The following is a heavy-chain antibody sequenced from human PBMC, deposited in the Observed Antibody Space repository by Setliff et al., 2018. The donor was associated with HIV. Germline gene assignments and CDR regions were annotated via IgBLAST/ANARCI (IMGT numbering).Heavy chain of an antibody. CDR1: GDSIISGDYY. J-gene: IGHJ5*02. Sequence: PSETLSLTCTVSGDSIISGDYYWSWIRQSPGKGLEWIGRIHYKGNIDYNASLKSRPAISSDTSKNQFSLNLSSVIAADTAIYFCARFTVVVFGAGEPSWFDPWGQGILVTVSS. V-gene: IGHV4-30-4*08. CDR3: ARFTVVVFGAGEPSWFDP. CDR2: IHYKGNI. D-gene: IGHD2-15*01.